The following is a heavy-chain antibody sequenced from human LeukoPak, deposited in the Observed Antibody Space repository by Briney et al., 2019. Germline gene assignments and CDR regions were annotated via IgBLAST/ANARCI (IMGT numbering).Heavy chain of an antibody. J-gene: IGHJ4*02. CDR2: IYYSGST. Sequence: SETLSLTCTVSGGSISRYYWGWIRQPPGKGLEWIGSIYYSGSTYYNPSLKSRVTISVDTSKNQFSLKLSSVTAADTAVYYCASSDFWSGYFDYWGQGTLVTVSS. CDR3: ASSDFWSGYFDY. D-gene: IGHD3-3*01. V-gene: IGHV4-39*01. CDR1: GGSISRYY.